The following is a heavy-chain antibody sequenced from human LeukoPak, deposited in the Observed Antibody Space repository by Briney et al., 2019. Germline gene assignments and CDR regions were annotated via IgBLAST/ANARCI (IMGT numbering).Heavy chain of an antibody. CDR2: ISAYNGNT. Sequence: ASVKVSCKASGYTFTSYGISWVRQAPGQGLEWMGWISAYNGNTNYAQKLQGRVTMTTDTSTSTAYMELRSLRSDDTAVYYCARVLRLGLPYVWGSYRYYFDYWGQGTLVTVSS. CDR1: GYTFTSYG. V-gene: IGHV1-18*01. J-gene: IGHJ4*02. CDR3: ARVLRLGLPYVWGSYRYYFDY. D-gene: IGHD3-16*02.